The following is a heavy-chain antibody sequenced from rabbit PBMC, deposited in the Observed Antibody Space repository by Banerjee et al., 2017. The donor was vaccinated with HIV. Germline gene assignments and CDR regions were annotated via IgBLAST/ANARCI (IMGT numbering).Heavy chain of an antibody. D-gene: IGHD6-1*01. CDR2: IYTSSGRT. J-gene: IGHJ4*01. CDR1: GFSFSNNY. V-gene: IGHV1S43*01. Sequence: QEQLEESGGGLVQPEGSLTLTCTASGFSFSNNYMCWVRQAPGKGLEWIACIYTSSGRTYYASWAKGRFTISRSTSLNTVDLKMTSLTVADTATYFCGRDRDGDAGYGSLALWGPGTLVTVS. CDR3: GRDRDGDAGYGSLAL.